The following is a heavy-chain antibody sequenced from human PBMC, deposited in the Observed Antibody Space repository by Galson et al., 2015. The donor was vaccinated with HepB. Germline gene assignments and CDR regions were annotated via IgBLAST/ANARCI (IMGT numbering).Heavy chain of an antibody. CDR1: GGTFNSYA. CDR2: IIPILGIA. V-gene: IGHV1-69*04. CDR3: ARPMNEYGDYRRRHAFDI. J-gene: IGHJ3*02. D-gene: IGHD4-17*01. Sequence: SVKVSCKASGGTFNSYAISWVRQAPGQGLEWMGRIIPILGIANYAQKFQGRVTITADKSTSTAYMELSSLRSEDTAVYYCARPMNEYGDYRRRHAFDIWGQGTMVTVSS.